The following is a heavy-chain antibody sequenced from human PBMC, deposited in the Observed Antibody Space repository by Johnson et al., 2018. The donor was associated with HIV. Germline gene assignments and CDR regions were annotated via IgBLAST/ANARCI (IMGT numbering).Heavy chain of an antibody. CDR3: AREEGGYYDSSGYYYVGAFDI. V-gene: IGHV3-30*02. J-gene: IGHJ3*02. Sequence: QVQLVESGGGLVQPGGSLRLSCAASGFTFSSYWMSWVRQAPGKGLEWVAFIRYDGSNKYYADSVKDRFTISRDKSKNTLYLQMNCLRAEDTAVYYCAREEGGYYDSSGYYYVGAFDIWGQGTMVTVSS. D-gene: IGHD3-22*01. CDR1: GFTFSSYW. CDR2: IRYDGSNK.